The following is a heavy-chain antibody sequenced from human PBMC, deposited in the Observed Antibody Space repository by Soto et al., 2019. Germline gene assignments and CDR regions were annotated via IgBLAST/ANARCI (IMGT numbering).Heavy chain of an antibody. D-gene: IGHD6-25*01. CDR3: AAQRGGGGY. J-gene: IGHJ4*02. V-gene: IGHV3-53*01. Sequence: EVQLVESGGGLIQPGGSLRLSCAVSGFTVSNNYMSWVRQAPGKGLEGVSVIYSGGYTAYGDSVKGRFTISRDNSKNTQYLQKNSLGADAPGVYYGAAQRGGGGYWGQGTLVTVSS. CDR1: GFTVSNNY. CDR2: IYSGGYT.